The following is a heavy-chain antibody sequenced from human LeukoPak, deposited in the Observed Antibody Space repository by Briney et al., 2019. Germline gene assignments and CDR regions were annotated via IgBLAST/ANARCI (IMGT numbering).Heavy chain of an antibody. D-gene: IGHD5-18*01. CDR3: ASWFGYSYGWEFDY. CDR1: GGSISSSSYY. J-gene: IGHJ4*02. CDR2: IYYSGST. Sequence: SETLSLTCTVSGGSISSSSYYWGWIRQPPGKGLEWIGSIYYSGSTYYNPSLKSRVTISVDTSKNQFSLKLSSVTAADTAVYYCASWFGYSYGWEFDYWGQGTLVTVSS. V-gene: IGHV4-39*07.